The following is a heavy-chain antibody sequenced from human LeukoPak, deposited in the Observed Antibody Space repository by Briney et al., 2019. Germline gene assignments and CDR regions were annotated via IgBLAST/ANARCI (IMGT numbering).Heavy chain of an antibody. CDR2: IYTSGST. V-gene: IGHV4-4*07. Sequence: SETLSLTCTVSGGSISSYYWSWIRQPAGKGLEWIVRIYTSGSTNYNPSLKSRVTMSVDTSKNQFSLKLSSVTAADTAVYYCARLHYDILTGSYYFDYWGQGTLFTVSS. CDR3: ARLHYDILTGSYYFDY. J-gene: IGHJ4*02. D-gene: IGHD3-9*01. CDR1: GGSISSYY.